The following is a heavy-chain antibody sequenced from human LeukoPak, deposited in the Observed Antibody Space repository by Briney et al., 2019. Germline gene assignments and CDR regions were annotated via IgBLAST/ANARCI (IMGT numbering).Heavy chain of an antibody. J-gene: IGHJ4*02. CDR1: GYSISSGYH. CDR3: ARLSSSSSIDY. D-gene: IGHD6-6*01. V-gene: IGHV4-38-2*01. Sequence: SETLSLTCAVSGYSISSGYHWGWIRQPPGKGLEWIGSIYHSGSTYYNPSLKSRATISVDTSKNQFSPKLSSVTAADTAVYYCARLSSSSSIDYWGQGTLVTVSS. CDR2: IYHSGST.